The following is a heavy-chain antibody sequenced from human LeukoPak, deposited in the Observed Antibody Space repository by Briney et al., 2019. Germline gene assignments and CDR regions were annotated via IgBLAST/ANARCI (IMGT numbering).Heavy chain of an antibody. V-gene: IGHV3-66*01. J-gene: IGHJ4*02. Sequence: GGSLRLSGEPPGLFVSSNNMNWFRQAPGKGLEWVSLIYSGGNTYYADSVKGRFTISRDNSKNTVYVQMNSLRAEDTAVYYCTRDGAVAGFVYDYWGQGTLVTVST. D-gene: IGHD6-19*01. CDR2: IYSGGNT. CDR3: TRDGAVAGFVYDY. CDR1: GLFVSSNN.